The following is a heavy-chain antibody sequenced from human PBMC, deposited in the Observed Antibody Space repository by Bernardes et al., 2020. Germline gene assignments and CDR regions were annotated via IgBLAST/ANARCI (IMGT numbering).Heavy chain of an antibody. CDR3: AKGDIGVAVRFGS. D-gene: IGHD6-19*01. CDR1: GFTFRSYA. V-gene: IGHV3-23*01. CDR2: ISASGGSS. Sequence: GGSLRLSCAASGFTFRSYAMSWVRQAPGKGLEWVSTISASGGSSYYTDSVKGRFTISRDNSKNTLYLQMNSLRAEDTAVYYCAKGDIGVAVRFGSWGQGTPVTVSS. J-gene: IGHJ5*01.